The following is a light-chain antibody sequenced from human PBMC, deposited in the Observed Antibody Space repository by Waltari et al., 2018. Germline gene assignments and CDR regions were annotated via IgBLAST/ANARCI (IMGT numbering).Light chain of an antibody. CDR2: YDS. CDR3: QVWDSASDHRGV. Sequence: SYVLTQPPSVSVAPGKTAMITCGGDNIGSKSVHWYQQKPGQAPIVVISYDSDRPSGIPERLSGSNSGNMATLTISSVEAGDEADYYCQVWDSASDHRGVFGGGTKLTVL. J-gene: IGLJ3*02. CDR1: NIGSKS. V-gene: IGLV3-21*04.